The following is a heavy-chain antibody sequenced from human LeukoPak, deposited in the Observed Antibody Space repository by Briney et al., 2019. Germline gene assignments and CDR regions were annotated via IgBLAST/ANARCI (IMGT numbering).Heavy chain of an antibody. Sequence: PSETLSLTCAVSGGSISSGGYSWSWIRQPPGKGLEWIGYIYHSGSTYYNPSLKSRVTISVDTSKNQFSLKLSSVTAADTAVYYCARVGRGATYYYDSSGYFYWGQGTLVTVSS. J-gene: IGHJ4*02. CDR3: ARVGRGATYYYDSSGYFY. V-gene: IGHV4-30-2*01. CDR1: GGSISSGGYS. CDR2: IYHSGST. D-gene: IGHD3-22*01.